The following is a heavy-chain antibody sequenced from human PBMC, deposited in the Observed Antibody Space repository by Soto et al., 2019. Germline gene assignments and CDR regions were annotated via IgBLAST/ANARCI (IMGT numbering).Heavy chain of an antibody. D-gene: IGHD2-2*01. V-gene: IGHV3-30*18. Sequence: PGGSLRLACAASGFTFSSYGMHWVRQAPGKGLEWVAVISYDGSNKYYADSVKGRFTISRDNSKNTLYLQMNSLRAEDTAVYYCAKDEPDCSSTSCYDDHYYXIDGWGKGTTVTVSS. CDR3: AKDEPDCSSTSCYDDHYYXIDG. CDR2: ISYDGSNK. J-gene: IGHJ6*03. CDR1: GFTFSSYG.